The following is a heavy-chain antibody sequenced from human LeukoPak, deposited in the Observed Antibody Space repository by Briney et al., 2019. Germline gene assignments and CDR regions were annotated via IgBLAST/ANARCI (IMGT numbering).Heavy chain of an antibody. D-gene: IGHD1-26*01. J-gene: IGHJ4*02. CDR2: IIPILGIA. CDR3: ARVLIWDSYFDY. V-gene: IGHV1-69*04. CDR1: GGTFSSYA. Sequence: GASAKVSCKASGGTFSSYAISWVRQAPGQGLEWMGRIIPILGIANYAQKFQGRVTITADKSTSTAYMELSSLRSEDTAVYYCARVLIWDSYFDYWGQGTLVTVSS.